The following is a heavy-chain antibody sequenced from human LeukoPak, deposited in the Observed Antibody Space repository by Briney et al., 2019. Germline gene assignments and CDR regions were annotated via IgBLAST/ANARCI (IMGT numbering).Heavy chain of an antibody. Sequence: SETLSLTCTVSGGSISSYYWSWIRQPPGEGLEWIGYIYYSGSTNYNPSLKSRVTISVDTSKNQFSLKLSSVIAADTAVYYCARVGGAYDILTGYDYYYYGMDVWGQGTTVTVSS. D-gene: IGHD3-9*01. V-gene: IGHV4-59*01. J-gene: IGHJ6*02. CDR1: GGSISSYY. CDR2: IYYSGST. CDR3: ARVGGAYDILTGYDYYYYGMDV.